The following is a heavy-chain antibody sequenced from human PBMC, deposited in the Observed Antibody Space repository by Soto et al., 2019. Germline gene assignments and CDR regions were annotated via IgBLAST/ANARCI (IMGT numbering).Heavy chain of an antibody. CDR3: ARDGGLELREFDY. Sequence: EASVKVSCKASGYTFTGYYMHWVRQAPGQGLEWMGWINPNSGGTNYAQKFQGWVTMTRDTSISTAYMELSRLRSDDTAVYYCARDGGLELREFDYWGQGTLVTVSS. CDR2: INPNSGGT. CDR1: GYTFTGYY. V-gene: IGHV1-2*04. J-gene: IGHJ4*02. D-gene: IGHD1-7*01.